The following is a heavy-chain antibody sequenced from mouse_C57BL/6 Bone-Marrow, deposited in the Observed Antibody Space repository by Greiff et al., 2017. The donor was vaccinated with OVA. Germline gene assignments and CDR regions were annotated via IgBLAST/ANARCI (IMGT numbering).Heavy chain of an antibody. D-gene: IGHD2-3*01. CDR3: TRYDGYYVSYYAMDY. J-gene: IGHJ4*01. Sequence: EVQLQQSGPVLARPGASVKMSCKTSGYTFTSYWMHWVKQRPGQGLEWIGAIYPGNSDTSYNQKFKGKAKLTAVTSASTAYMELSSLTNEDSAVYYCTRYDGYYVSYYAMDYWGQGTSVTVSS. CDR2: IYPGNSDT. V-gene: IGHV1-5*01. CDR1: GYTFTSYW.